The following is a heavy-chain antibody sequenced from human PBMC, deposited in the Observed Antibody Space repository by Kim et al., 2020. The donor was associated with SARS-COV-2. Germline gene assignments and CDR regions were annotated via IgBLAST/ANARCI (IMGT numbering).Heavy chain of an antibody. CDR2: IKSKTDGGTT. CDR3: TTSPGIIVVVPAAMGSATGSDP. J-gene: IGHJ5*02. D-gene: IGHD2-2*01. V-gene: IGHV3-15*01. CDR1: GFTFSNAW. Sequence: GGSLRLSCAASGFTFSNAWMSWVRQAPGKGLEWVGRIKSKTDGGTTDYAAPVKGRFTISRDDSKNTLYLQMNSLKTEDTAVYYCTTSPGIIVVVPAAMGSATGSDPWGQGTLVTVSS.